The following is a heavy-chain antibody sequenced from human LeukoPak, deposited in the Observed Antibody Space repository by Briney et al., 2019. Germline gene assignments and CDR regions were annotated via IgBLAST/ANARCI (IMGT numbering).Heavy chain of an antibody. V-gene: IGHV1-8*01. J-gene: IGHJ4*02. Sequence: ASVKVSCKASGYTFTSYDINWVRQATGQGLEWMGWMNPNSGNTGYAQKFQGRVTMTRNTSISTAYMELGSLRSEDTAVYYCARVHSTNYDFWSGYSYYFDYWGQGTLVTVSS. CDR2: MNPNSGNT. CDR1: GYTFTSYD. D-gene: IGHD3-3*01. CDR3: ARVHSTNYDFWSGYSYYFDY.